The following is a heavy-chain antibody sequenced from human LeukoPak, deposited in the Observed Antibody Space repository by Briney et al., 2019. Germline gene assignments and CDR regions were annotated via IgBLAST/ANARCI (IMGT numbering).Heavy chain of an antibody. CDR1: GFTFSSYW. CDR3: ARDGRIRITMVRGVREYAFDI. D-gene: IGHD3-10*01. J-gene: IGHJ3*02. Sequence: GGALRLSCAASGFTFSSYWMSWVRLAPGKGREWVANIKQDGSEKYYVDSVKGRFTISRDNAKNSLYLQMNSLRAEDTAVYYCARDGRIRITMVRGVREYAFDIWGQGTMVTVSS. V-gene: IGHV3-7*03. CDR2: IKQDGSEK.